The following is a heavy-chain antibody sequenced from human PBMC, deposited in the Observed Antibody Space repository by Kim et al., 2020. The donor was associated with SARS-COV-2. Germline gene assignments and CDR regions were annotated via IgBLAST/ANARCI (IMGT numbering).Heavy chain of an antibody. V-gene: IGHV4-39*01. CDR3: FRSHYYDFWSGYYNRKDYYYYGMDV. D-gene: IGHD3-3*01. J-gene: IGHJ6*02. CDR1: GGSISSSSYY. Sequence: SETLSLTCTVSGGSISSSSYYWGWIRQPPGKGLEWIGSIYYSGSTYYNPSLKSRVTISVDTSKNQFSLKLSSVTAADTAVYYCFRSHYYDFWSGYYNRKDYYYYGMDVWGQGTTVTVSS. CDR2: IYYSGST.